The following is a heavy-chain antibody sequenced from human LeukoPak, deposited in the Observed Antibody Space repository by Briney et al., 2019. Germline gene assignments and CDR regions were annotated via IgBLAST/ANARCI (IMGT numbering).Heavy chain of an antibody. V-gene: IGHV3-48*03. D-gene: IGHD1-26*01. CDR2: ISSSGSTI. J-gene: IGHJ4*03. CDR1: GITFSSYE. Sequence: GGSLRLSCAASGITFSSYELNWVRQAPGKGLEWVSYISSSGSTIYYADSVKGRFTISRDNAKNSLYLQMNSLRAEDTAVYYCAVGRSYYFDYWGKGTTVTVSS. CDR3: AVGRSYYFDY.